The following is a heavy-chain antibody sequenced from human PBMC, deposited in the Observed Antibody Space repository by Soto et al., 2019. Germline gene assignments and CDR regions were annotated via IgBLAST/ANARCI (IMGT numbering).Heavy chain of an antibody. Sequence: SQTLSLTCTVSGGSISSGGYYWSWIRQHPGKGLEWIGYIYYSGSTYYNPSLKSRVTISVDTSKNQFSLKLSSVTAADTAVYYCARDLLYYDSSGYRESPYYYGMDVWGQGTKVTVSS. J-gene: IGHJ6*02. CDR2: IYYSGST. D-gene: IGHD3-22*01. CDR3: ARDLLYYDSSGYRESPYYYGMDV. CDR1: GGSISSGGYY. V-gene: IGHV4-31*03.